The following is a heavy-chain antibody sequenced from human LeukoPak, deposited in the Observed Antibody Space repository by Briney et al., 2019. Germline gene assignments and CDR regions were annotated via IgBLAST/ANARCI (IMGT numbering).Heavy chain of an antibody. J-gene: IGHJ4*02. D-gene: IGHD1-14*01. CDR2: IAYDGSRA. CDR3: TRYNNDHFDY. V-gene: IGHV3-30*07. CDR1: GFTFSSHA. Sequence: GGSLRLSCAASGFTFSSHAFHWVRQAPGKGLEWVAVIAYDGSRAFYADSVKGRFTISRDNSKNTMSVQMDDLRAEDTAVYYCTRYNNDHFDYWGQGTLVTVSS.